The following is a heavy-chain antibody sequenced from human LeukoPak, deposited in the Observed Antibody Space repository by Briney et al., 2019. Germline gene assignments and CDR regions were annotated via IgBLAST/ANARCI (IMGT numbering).Heavy chain of an antibody. CDR3: ARDKDWSLDY. Sequence: GASVKVSCKASGYTFTSYGISWVRQAPGQGLEWMGWISTHKGTTNYVLKFQGRLTMTTETSTRTAYMELRNLRFDDTAVYYCARDKDWSLDYWGQGTLVTVSS. V-gene: IGHV1-18*01. CDR1: GYTFTSYG. J-gene: IGHJ4*02. D-gene: IGHD3-9*01. CDR2: ISTHKGTT.